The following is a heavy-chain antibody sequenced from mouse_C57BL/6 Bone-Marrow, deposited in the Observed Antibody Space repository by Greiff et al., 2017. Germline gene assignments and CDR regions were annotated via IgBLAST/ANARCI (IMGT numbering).Heavy chain of an antibody. CDR2: IDPSDSYT. D-gene: IGHD1-1*01. Sequence: QVQLQQPGAELVKPGASVKLSCKASGYTFTSYWMQWVKPRPGQGLEWIGEIDPSDSYTNYNQKFKGKATLTVDTSSSTAYMQLSSLTSEDSAVYYCASMTTVGATGYYAMDYWGQGTSVTVSS. CDR1: GYTFTSYW. J-gene: IGHJ4*01. V-gene: IGHV1-50*01. CDR3: ASMTTVGATGYYAMDY.